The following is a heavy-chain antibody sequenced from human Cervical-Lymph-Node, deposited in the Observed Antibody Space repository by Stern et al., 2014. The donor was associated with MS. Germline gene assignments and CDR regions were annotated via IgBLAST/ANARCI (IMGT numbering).Heavy chain of an antibody. Sequence: EVQLVESGGGLVQPGGSLTLSCAGSGFTFSTYAMSWVRQAPGKGLAWVSAISGSSDAIYYEDSVKGRFTISRDNSKNTLYLQMNSLRAEDTAIYYCAKIERAVTGSFDCWGQGTLVTVSS. V-gene: IGHV3-23*04. CDR3: AKIERAVTGSFDC. J-gene: IGHJ4*02. CDR2: ISGSSDAI. CDR1: GFTFSTYA. D-gene: IGHD6-19*01.